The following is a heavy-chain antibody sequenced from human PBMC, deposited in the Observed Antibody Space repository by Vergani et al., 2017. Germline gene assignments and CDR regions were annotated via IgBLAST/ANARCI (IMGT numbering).Heavy chain of an antibody. Sequence: VQLVESGGGLVQPGRSLRLSCTASGFTFGDYAMSWFRQAPGKGLEWVGFIRSKAYGGTTEYAASVKGRFTISRDDSKSIAYLQMNSLKTEDTAVYYCTRDFPYYDSSGYYADFDYWGQGPLVTVSS. CDR1: GFTFGDYA. D-gene: IGHD3-22*01. CDR3: TRDFPYYDSSGYYADFDY. V-gene: IGHV3-49*03. J-gene: IGHJ4*02. CDR2: IRSKAYGGTT.